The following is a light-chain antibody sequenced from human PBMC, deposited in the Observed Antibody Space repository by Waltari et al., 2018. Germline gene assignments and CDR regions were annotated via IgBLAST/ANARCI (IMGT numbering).Light chain of an antibody. CDR3: QQANSFPWT. V-gene: IGKV1-12*01. CDR2: AAS. Sequence: IQMTQSPSSVSASVGDRVTITCRASQGISSWLAWYQQKPGKAPRLLIYAASALQSGVPSRLSGSGSELHFTLTINNLQPEDFATYYCQQANSFPWTFGQGTKVEIK. CDR1: QGISSW. J-gene: IGKJ1*01.